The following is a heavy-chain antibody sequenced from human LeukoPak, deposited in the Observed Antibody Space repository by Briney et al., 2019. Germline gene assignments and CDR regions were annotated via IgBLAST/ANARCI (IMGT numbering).Heavy chain of an antibody. CDR2: INPNSGGT. J-gene: IGHJ5*02. CDR1: GYTFTGYY. Sequence: ASVNVSCKASGYTFTGYYIHWVRHAPGQGLEWMGWINPNSGGTNYAQTFQGRVTMSRDTYIREVYMELSRLRSGDTAVYYCARISPLCSSASCYIFDPWGQGTVVSVFS. CDR3: ARISPLCSSASCYIFDP. D-gene: IGHD2-2*02. V-gene: IGHV1-2*02.